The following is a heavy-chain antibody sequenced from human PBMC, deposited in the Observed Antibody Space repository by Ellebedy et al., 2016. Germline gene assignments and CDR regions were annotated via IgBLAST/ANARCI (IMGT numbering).Heavy chain of an antibody. CDR3: ARHTRRDDYRYLEY. Sequence: GESLKISXRGSGYSFTSFWIGWVRQMPGKGLEWMGIINPADSSTTYSPSFQGQVSISADKSISTAYLQWSSLKASDTAMYFCARHTRRDDYRYLEYWGLGTLVTVSS. J-gene: IGHJ4*02. CDR1: GYSFTSFW. D-gene: IGHD5-24*01. V-gene: IGHV5-51*01. CDR2: INPADSST.